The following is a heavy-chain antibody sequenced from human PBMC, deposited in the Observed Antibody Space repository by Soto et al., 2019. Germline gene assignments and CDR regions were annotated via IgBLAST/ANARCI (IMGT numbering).Heavy chain of an antibody. CDR1: GYTLTELS. CDR2: FDPEDDEA. V-gene: IGHV1-24*01. J-gene: IGHJ6*02. Sequence: QVQLVQSGAEVKKPGASVKVSCKVSGYTLTELSMHWVRQAPGKGLEWMGGFDPEDDEAIYAQKFRGRVTLTEETSTDTAYMELSSLRSEDTAVYYCATPLSRNHYGMDLWGQGTTVTVSS. CDR3: ATPLSRNHYGMDL.